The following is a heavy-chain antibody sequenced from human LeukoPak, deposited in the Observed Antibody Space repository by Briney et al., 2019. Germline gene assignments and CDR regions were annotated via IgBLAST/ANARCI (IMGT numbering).Heavy chain of an antibody. CDR2: INPSGDGDST. Sequence: ASVKVSCKASGYTFTSYYIHWVRQAAGQGLEWMGIINPSGDGDSTSYAQKLQGRVIMTRDMSTNTVYMELSSLRSEDTAVYYCARGVCSGTSCYWGHNWFDPWGQGTLVTVSS. CDR1: GYTFTSYY. D-gene: IGHD2-2*01. J-gene: IGHJ5*02. V-gene: IGHV1-46*01. CDR3: ARGVCSGTSCYWGHNWFDP.